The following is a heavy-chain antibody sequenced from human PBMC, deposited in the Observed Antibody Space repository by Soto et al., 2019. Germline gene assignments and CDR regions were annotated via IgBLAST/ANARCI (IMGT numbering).Heavy chain of an antibody. CDR2: ISGSGGST. Sequence: PGGSLRLSCAASVFTFISYAMSWVRQAPGKGLEWVSAISGSGGSTYYADSVKGRFTISRDNSKNTLYLQMNSLRAEDTAVYYCAKDSVQLWLYYFDYWGQGTLVTVSS. V-gene: IGHV3-23*01. J-gene: IGHJ4*02. CDR1: VFTFISYA. CDR3: AKDSVQLWLYYFDY. D-gene: IGHD5-18*01.